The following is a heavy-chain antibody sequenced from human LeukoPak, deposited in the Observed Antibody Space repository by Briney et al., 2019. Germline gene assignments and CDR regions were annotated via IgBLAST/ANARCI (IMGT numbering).Heavy chain of an antibody. CDR2: IYHSGST. CDR1: GYSISSGYY. V-gene: IGHV4-38-2*02. J-gene: IGHJ5*02. CDR3: ARGRGWFDP. Sequence: PSETLSLTCTVSGYSISSGYYWGWIRQPPGKGLEWIGSIYHSGSTYYNPSLKSRVTISVDTSKNQFSLQLNSVTPEDTAVYYCARGRGWFDPWGQGTLVTVSS.